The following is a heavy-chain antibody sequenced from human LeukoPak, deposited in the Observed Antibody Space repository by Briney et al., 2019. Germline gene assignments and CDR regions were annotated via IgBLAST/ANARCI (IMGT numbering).Heavy chain of an antibody. V-gene: IGHV4-59*01. CDR2: IIDTGST. J-gene: IGHJ5*02. Sequence: SETLSLTCSVSGDSIRTYYWSWIRQPPGKGLEWIGYIIDTGSTNYKPSLKTRLTMSVDVSKNQISLKLSSVTAADTAVYYCARSSLTGGWFDPWGQGTLVTVSS. D-gene: IGHD7-27*01. CDR1: GDSIRTYY. CDR3: ARSSLTGGWFDP.